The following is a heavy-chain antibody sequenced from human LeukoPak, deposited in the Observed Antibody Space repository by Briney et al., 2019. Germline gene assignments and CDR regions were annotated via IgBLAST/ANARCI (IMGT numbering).Heavy chain of an antibody. D-gene: IGHD6-19*01. V-gene: IGHV3-9*01. CDR1: GFTFDDYA. CDR3: AKDLSVAGQDY. J-gene: IGHJ4*02. Sequence: GGSLRLSCAASGFTFDDYAMHWVRHAPGKGLEWVSGISWNSGSIGYADSVKGRFTISRDNSKNTLYLQMNSLRAEDTAVYYCAKDLSVAGQDYWGQGTLVTVSS. CDR2: ISWNSGSI.